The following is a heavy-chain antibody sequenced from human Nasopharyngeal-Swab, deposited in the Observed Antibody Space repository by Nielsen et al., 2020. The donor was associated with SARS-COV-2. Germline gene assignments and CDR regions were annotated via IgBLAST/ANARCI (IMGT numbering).Heavy chain of an antibody. CDR2: IYSGGST. V-gene: IGHV3-66*01. Sequence: GGSLRLSCAASGFTVSSNYMSWVRQAPGKGLEWVSVIYSGGSTYYADSVKGRFTISRDNSKNTLYLQMNSLRAEDTAVYYCAKYFWSGSLYYGMDVWGQGTTVTVSS. CDR1: GFTVSSNY. CDR3: AKYFWSGSLYYGMDV. D-gene: IGHD3-3*01. J-gene: IGHJ6*02.